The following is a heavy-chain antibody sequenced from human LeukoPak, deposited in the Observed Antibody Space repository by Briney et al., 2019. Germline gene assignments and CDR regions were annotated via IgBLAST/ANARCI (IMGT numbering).Heavy chain of an antibody. CDR2: THTSGTT. D-gene: IGHD2-15*01. Sequence: SETLSLTCTVSGSSFRSDYWSWIRQPAGKGLEWIGRTHTSGTTNYNPSLKSRVTMSVDTSKNQLSLKLFSVTAADTAVYHCARGPYCSGGRCSFDDWGQGTLVTVSS. V-gene: IGHV4-4*07. CDR1: GSSFRSDY. J-gene: IGHJ4*02. CDR3: ARGPYCSGGRCSFDD.